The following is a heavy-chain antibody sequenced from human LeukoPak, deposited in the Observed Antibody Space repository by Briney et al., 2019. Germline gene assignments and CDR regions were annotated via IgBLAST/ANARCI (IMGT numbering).Heavy chain of an antibody. CDR3: ARGPTRYYFDY. CDR1: GGTITNYY. J-gene: IGHJ4*02. V-gene: IGHV4-59*01. CDR2: IYHTGST. Sequence: SGALSLTCTVSGGTITNYYWSWVRQPPGQGLEWIAYIYHTGSTNYNPSLQSRVTISIDTSKNQYSLNLSSVTAADTAIYNCARGPTRYYFDYWGQGTLVTVSS.